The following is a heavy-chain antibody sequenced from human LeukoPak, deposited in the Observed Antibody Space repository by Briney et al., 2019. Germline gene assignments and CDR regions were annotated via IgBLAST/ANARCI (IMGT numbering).Heavy chain of an antibody. D-gene: IGHD2-15*01. Sequence: PGGSLRLSCAASGFTFSSYAMHWVRQAPGKGLEWVAVISYDGSNKYYADSVKGRFTISRDNSKNTLYLQMNSLRAEDTAVYYCARENAVAASGPLDYWGQGTPVTVSS. CDR1: GFTFSSYA. J-gene: IGHJ4*02. V-gene: IGHV3-30-3*01. CDR2: ISYDGSNK. CDR3: ARENAVAASGPLDY.